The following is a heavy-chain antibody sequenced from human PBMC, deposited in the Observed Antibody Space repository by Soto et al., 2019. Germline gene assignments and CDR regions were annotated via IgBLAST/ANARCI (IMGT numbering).Heavy chain of an antibody. V-gene: IGHV4-30-4*01. J-gene: IGHJ4*02. CDR3: TTGGDASKTGY. D-gene: IGHD1-1*01. CDR1: GVSISSXHHN. Sequence: QVQLQESAPGLVEPSQTLSLTCTVSGVSISSXHHNWSWIRQYPGKGLEWIGFIHYRGTTYYNQSLKSXXXXXXXXXXXXXXLXXXXXXXXXXAVXXCTTGGDASKTGYWGQGTLVTVSS. CDR2: IHYRGTT.